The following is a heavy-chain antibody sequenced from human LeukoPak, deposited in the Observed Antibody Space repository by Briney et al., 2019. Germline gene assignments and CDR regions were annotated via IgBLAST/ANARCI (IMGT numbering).Heavy chain of an antibody. CDR3: ARGNIVSTITEVDY. CDR1: GFTFSSYA. V-gene: IGHV3-23*01. J-gene: IGHJ4*02. Sequence: PGGSLRLSCAASGFTFSSYAMSWVRQAPGKGLEWVSAISGSGGSTYYADSVKGRFTISRDNSKNTLYLQMNSLRAEDTAVYYCARGNIVSTITEVDYWGQGTLVTVSS. CDR2: ISGSGGST. D-gene: IGHD5/OR15-5a*01.